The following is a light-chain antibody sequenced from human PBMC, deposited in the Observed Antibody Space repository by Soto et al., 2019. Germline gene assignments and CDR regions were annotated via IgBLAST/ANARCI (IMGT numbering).Light chain of an antibody. V-gene: IGLV2-14*01. Sequence: QSALTQPASVSGSPGQSITISCTGTSSDVGGYNYVSWYQQHPGKAPKLMIYEVSNRPSGFSNRFSGSKSGNTASLTISGLQAEDETDYFCSLYSSNGSLIFGPGTKLTVL. CDR2: EVS. J-gene: IGLJ1*01. CDR1: SSDVGGYNY. CDR3: SLYSSNGSLI.